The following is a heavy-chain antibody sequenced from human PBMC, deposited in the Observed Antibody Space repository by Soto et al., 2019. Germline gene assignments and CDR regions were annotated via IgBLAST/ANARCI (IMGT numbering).Heavy chain of an antibody. CDR3: ATGTIFGVVMDPFDY. J-gene: IGHJ4*02. CDR2: ISSSGSTI. V-gene: IGHV3-48*04. D-gene: IGHD3-3*01. Sequence: GSLRLSCAASGFTFSSYGMNWVRQAPGKGLEWVSYISSSGSTIYYADSVKGRFTISRDNAKNSLYLQMNSLRAEDTAVYYCATGTIFGVVMDPFDYWGQGALVTVSS. CDR1: GFTFSSYG.